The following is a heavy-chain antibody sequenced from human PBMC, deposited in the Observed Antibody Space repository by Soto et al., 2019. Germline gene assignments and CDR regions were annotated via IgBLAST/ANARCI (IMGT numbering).Heavy chain of an antibody. J-gene: IGHJ5*02. CDR3: ARAMDTAMASKDNWFDP. Sequence: QVQLVESGGGVVQPGRSLRLSCAASGFTFRNYNMHWVRQAPGKGLEWVAAISYDENKRYYTDSVKGRFTISRDNSKKTLYLQVNTLRTEDTAVYYCARAMDTAMASKDNWFDPWGQGTLVTVSS. CDR1: GFTFRNYN. V-gene: IGHV3-30-3*01. CDR2: ISYDENKR. D-gene: IGHD5-18*01.